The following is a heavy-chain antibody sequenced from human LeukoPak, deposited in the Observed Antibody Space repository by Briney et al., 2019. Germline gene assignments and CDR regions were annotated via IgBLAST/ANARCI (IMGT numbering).Heavy chain of an antibody. V-gene: IGHV3-21*01. CDR2: IRSSTNYI. Sequence: PGGSLRLSCAASGFTFSSYEMNWVRQAPGKGLEWVSSIRSSTNYIYYADSLKGRFTISRDNAKNSLYLQMNSLRAEDTAVYYCARVSVVDNWFDPWGQGTLVTVSS. J-gene: IGHJ5*02. D-gene: IGHD5/OR15-5a*01. CDR3: ARVSVVDNWFDP. CDR1: GFTFSSYE.